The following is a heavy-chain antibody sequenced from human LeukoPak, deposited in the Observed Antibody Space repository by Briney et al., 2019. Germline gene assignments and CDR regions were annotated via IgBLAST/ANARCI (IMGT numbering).Heavy chain of an antibody. V-gene: IGHV4-31*03. J-gene: IGHJ4*02. CDR2: IYYSGST. CDR3: ARAGGGGQLWPLFDY. Sequence: SETLSLTCTASGGSISSGGYYWSWIRQHPGKGLEWIGYIYYSGSTYYNPSLKSRVTISVDTSKNQFSLKLSSVTAADTAVYYCARAGGGGQLWPLFDYWGQGTLVTVSS. CDR1: GGSISSGGYY. D-gene: IGHD5-18*01.